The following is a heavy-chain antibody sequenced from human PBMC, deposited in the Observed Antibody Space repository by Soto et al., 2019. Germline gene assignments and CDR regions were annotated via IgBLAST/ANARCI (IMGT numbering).Heavy chain of an antibody. V-gene: IGHV4-39*01. CDR2: IYYSGST. D-gene: IGHD2-15*01. Sequence: SETLSLTCTVSGGSISSSSYYWGWIRQPPGKGLEWIGSIYYSGSTYYNPSLKSRVTISVDTSENQFSLKLTSVTAADTAVNYCARGDTVVGVAATVEFNWFDPWGQGALVTVSS. CDR1: GGSISSSSYY. J-gene: IGHJ5*02. CDR3: ARGDTVVGVAATVEFNWFDP.